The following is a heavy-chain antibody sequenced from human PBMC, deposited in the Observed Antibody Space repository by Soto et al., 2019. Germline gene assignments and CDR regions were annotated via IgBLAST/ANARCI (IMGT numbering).Heavy chain of an antibody. CDR1: GFNVSSNY. V-gene: IGHV3-53*01. J-gene: IGHJ4*02. Sequence: GGSLRLSCAASGFNVSSNYMSWVRQAPGKGLEWVSVIYSGGSTYYADSAKGRFTISRDNSKNTLYLQMNSLRAEDTAVYYCARAGYRTIVGATHFDYWGQGTLVTVSS. D-gene: IGHD1-26*01. CDR2: IYSGGST. CDR3: ARAGYRTIVGATHFDY.